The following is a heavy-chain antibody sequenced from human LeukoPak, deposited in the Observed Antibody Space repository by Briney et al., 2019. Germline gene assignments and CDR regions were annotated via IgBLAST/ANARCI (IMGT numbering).Heavy chain of an antibody. V-gene: IGHV3-30*04. Sequence: GGSLRLSCAASGFTFSRYAMHWVRQAPGKGLEWVAVISYDDGSNKSYTDSVKGRFTISRDNSKNTLYLQMSSLRAEDTAVYYCARDQDVTRGYYFDYWGQGTLVTVSS. CDR3: ARDQDVTRGYYFDY. CDR2: ISYDDGSNK. CDR1: GFTFSRYA. J-gene: IGHJ4*02. D-gene: IGHD1/OR15-1a*01.